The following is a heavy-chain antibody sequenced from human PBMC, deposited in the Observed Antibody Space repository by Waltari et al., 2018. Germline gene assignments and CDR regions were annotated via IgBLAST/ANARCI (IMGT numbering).Heavy chain of an antibody. Sequence: EVQLVESGGGSVQPGGSLRLSCAASGFSLTGYWMSWVRQAPGKGLEWVANIKQDGSETNYVDSVKGRFTISRDNAKNSLYLQMNSLRAEDTAVYYCARGRITIGPWGQGSLVTVSS. CDR3: ARGRITIGP. V-gene: IGHV3-7*01. CDR1: GFSLTGYW. J-gene: IGHJ4*02. CDR2: IKQDGSET. D-gene: IGHD3-10*01.